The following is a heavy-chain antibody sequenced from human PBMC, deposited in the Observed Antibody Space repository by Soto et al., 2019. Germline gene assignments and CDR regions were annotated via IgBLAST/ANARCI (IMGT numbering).Heavy chain of an antibody. CDR1: GGSFSGYY. V-gene: IGHV4-34*01. CDR2: INHSGST. Sequence: PSETPSLTCAVYGGSFSGYYWSWIRQPPGKGLEWIGEINHSGSTNYNPSLKSRVTISVDTSKNQFSLKLSSVTAADTAVYYCARGPYRIAKYYYYGMDVWGQGTTVTVSS. D-gene: IGHD6-13*01. CDR3: ARGPYRIAKYYYYGMDV. J-gene: IGHJ6*02.